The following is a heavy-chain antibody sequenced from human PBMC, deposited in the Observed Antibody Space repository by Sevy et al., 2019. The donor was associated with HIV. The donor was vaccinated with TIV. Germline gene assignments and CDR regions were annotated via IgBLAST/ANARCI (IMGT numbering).Heavy chain of an antibody. Sequence: GGSLRLSCAASGFTFSSHWMAWVRQAPGKGLEWVANINRDGSQKNHVDSVKGRFTISRDNSKNTLYLQMNSLRAEDTAVYYCAKDGSSSARARYYYGMDVWGQGTTVTVSS. CDR2: INRDGSQK. J-gene: IGHJ6*02. D-gene: IGHD6-6*01. CDR1: GFTFSSHW. V-gene: IGHV3-7*01. CDR3: AKDGSSSARARYYYGMDV.